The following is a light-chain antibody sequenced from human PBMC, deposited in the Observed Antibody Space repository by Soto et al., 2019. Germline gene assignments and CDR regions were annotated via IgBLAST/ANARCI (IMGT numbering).Light chain of an antibody. CDR3: QPWDTGARVV. CDR1: SGHSSYA. Sequence: QSVLTQSPSASASLGASVKLTCTLSSGHSSYAIAWHQQQPEKGPRYLMKLSSDGSHSKGDGIPDRFSGFSSGAERYLTISSLQSEDEADYYCQPWDTGARVVFGGGTKLTVL. V-gene: IGLV4-69*01. CDR2: LSSDGSH. J-gene: IGLJ2*01.